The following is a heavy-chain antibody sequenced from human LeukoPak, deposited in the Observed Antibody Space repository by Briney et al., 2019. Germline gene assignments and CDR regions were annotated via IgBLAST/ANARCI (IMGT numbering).Heavy chain of an antibody. CDR3: ARSGVTIFGVVIMPFDY. Sequence: ASVRVSCTASGYTFTSYGISWVRQAPGQGLEWMGWISAYNGNTNYAQKLQGRVTMTTDTSTSTAYMELRSLRSDDTAVYYCARSGVTIFGVVIMPFDYWGQGTLVTVSS. CDR2: ISAYNGNT. D-gene: IGHD3-3*01. J-gene: IGHJ4*02. CDR1: GYTFTSYG. V-gene: IGHV1-18*01.